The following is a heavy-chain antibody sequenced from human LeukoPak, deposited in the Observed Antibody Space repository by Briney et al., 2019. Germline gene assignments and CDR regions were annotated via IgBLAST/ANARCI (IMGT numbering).Heavy chain of an antibody. CDR3: ARGRSSRITMIVVVPRGYYMDV. J-gene: IGHJ6*03. V-gene: IGHV4-38-2*01. D-gene: IGHD3-22*01. Sequence: SETLSLTCAVSGYSISSGYYWGWIRQPPGKGLEWIGEINHSGSTNYNPSLKSRVTISVDTSKNQFSLKLSSVTAADTAVYYCARGRSSRITMIVVVPRGYYMDVWGKGTTVTVSS. CDR2: INHSGST. CDR1: GYSISSGYY.